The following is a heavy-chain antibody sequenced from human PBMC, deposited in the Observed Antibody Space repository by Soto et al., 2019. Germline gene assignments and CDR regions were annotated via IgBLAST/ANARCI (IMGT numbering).Heavy chain of an antibody. CDR1: GFTFSNAW. V-gene: IGHV3-15*01. CDR2: IKSKTDGGTT. J-gene: IGHJ4*02. Sequence: EVQLVESGGGLVKPGGSLRLSCAASGFTFSNAWMSWVRQAPGKGLEWVGRIKSKTDGGTTDYAAPVKGRFTISRDDSKNTLYLQMNSLKTEDTAVYYCTTVLRFLEWLFPEDYWGQGTLVTVSS. D-gene: IGHD3-3*01. CDR3: TTVLRFLEWLFPEDY.